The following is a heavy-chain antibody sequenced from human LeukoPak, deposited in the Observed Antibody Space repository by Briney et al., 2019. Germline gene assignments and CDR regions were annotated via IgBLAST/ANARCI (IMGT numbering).Heavy chain of an antibody. D-gene: IGHD2-2*01. CDR3: AKSVVPAALNAYYFDY. CDR1: GFTFSSYG. Sequence: SGGSLRLSCAAPGFTFSSYGMHWVRQAPGKGLEWVAFIRYDGSNKYYADSVKGRFTISRDNSKNTLYLQMNSLRAEDTAVYYCAKSVVPAALNAYYFDYWGQGTLVTVSS. V-gene: IGHV3-30*02. J-gene: IGHJ4*02. CDR2: IRYDGSNK.